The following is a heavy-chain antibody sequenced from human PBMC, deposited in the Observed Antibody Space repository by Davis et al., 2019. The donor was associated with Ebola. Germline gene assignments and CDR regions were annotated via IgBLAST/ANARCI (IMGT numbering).Heavy chain of an antibody. Sequence: GESLKISCKGSGYNFTSYWIGWVRQMPGKGLEWMGIIYPGDSDTRYSPSFQGQVTISADKSISTAYLQWSSLKASDTAMYYCARRGRVGYYDILTGYYSGWFDPWGQGTLVTVSS. V-gene: IGHV5-51*01. CDR3: ARRGRVGYYDILTGYYSGWFDP. J-gene: IGHJ5*02. CDR1: GYNFTSYW. CDR2: IYPGDSDT. D-gene: IGHD3-9*01.